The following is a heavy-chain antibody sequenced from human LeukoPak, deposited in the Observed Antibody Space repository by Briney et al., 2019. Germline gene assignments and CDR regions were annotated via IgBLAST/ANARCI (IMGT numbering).Heavy chain of an antibody. CDR3: ARVGALSSSWLLY. D-gene: IGHD6-13*01. J-gene: IGHJ4*02. V-gene: IGHV3-11*04. Sequence: GGSLRLSCAASGFTFSDYYMSWLRQAPGKGLEWVSYISSSGSTIYYADSVKGRFTISRDNAENSLYLQMNSLRAEDTAVYFCARVGALSSSWLLYWGQGTLVTVSS. CDR2: ISSSGSTI. CDR1: GFTFSDYY.